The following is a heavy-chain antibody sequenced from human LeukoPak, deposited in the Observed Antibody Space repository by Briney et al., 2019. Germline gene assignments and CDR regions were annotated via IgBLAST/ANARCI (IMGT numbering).Heavy chain of an antibody. CDR1: GFTFSGSA. CDR3: MDYGFCTNGVCREGY. J-gene: IGHJ4*02. CDR2: VSSKANSYAT. Sequence: GGSLRLSCAASGFTFSGSAMHWVRQASGKGREWVGRVSSKANSYATAYAASEKGRFTISRDDSTKTAYLQMNSLKTEDTDVYYCMDYGFCTNGVCREGYWGQGIQVTVSS. V-gene: IGHV3-73*01. D-gene: IGHD2-8*01.